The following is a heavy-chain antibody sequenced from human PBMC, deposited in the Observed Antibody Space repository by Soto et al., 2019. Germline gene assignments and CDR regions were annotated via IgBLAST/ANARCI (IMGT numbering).Heavy chain of an antibody. CDR2: IIPIFGTA. D-gene: IGHD3-9*01. V-gene: IGHV1-69*13. J-gene: IGHJ5*02. Sequence: GASVKVSCKASGGTFSSYAISWVRQAPGQGLEWMGGIIPIFGTANYAQKFQGRVTITADESTSTAYMELSSLRSEDTAVYYCARDVYYDILTGYSNHNWFDPWGQGTLVTVSS. CDR1: GGTFSSYA. CDR3: ARDVYYDILTGYSNHNWFDP.